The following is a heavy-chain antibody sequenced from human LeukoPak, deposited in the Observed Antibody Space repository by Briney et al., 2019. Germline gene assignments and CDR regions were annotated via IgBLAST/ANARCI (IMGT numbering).Heavy chain of an antibody. CDR3: ARVNFLYCSSTTCLFDY. V-gene: IGHV1-2*02. D-gene: IGHD2-2*01. CDR2: INPNDGDT. CDR1: GYTFTDY. Sequence: ASVKVSCKASGYTFTDYMHLVRQAPGQGFEWMGWINPNDGDTNYAQKFQGRVTMTRDTSISTAHMEVSRLRSDDTAVYYCARVNFLYCSSTTCLFDYWGQGTLVTVSS. J-gene: IGHJ4*02.